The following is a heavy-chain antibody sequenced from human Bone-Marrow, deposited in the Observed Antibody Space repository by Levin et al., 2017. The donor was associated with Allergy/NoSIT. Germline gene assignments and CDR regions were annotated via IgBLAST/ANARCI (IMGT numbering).Heavy chain of an antibody. D-gene: IGHD4-17*01. Sequence: GESLKISCKGSGYSFSSYWIGWVRQMPGKGLEWMGIIYPRDSDTRYSPSFQGQVTISADKSISTAYLQWSSLKASDTAMYYCARRLTTSDFDYWGQGSLVTVSS. CDR1: GYSFSSYW. J-gene: IGHJ4*02. CDR3: ARRLTTSDFDY. V-gene: IGHV5-51*01. CDR2: IYPRDSDT.